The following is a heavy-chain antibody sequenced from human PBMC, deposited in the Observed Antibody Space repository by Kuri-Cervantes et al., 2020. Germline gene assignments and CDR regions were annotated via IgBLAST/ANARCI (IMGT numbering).Heavy chain of an antibody. Sequence: GSLRLSCAASGFTFSRYSMSWVRQAPGKGLEWVANIKQDGSEKYYVDSVKGRFTISRDNAKNSLYLQMNSLRAEDTAVYYCARSPRGQWPKVYYYGMDVWGQGTTVTVSS. V-gene: IGHV3-7*01. D-gene: IGHD6-19*01. CDR2: IKQDGSEK. J-gene: IGHJ6*02. CDR1: GFTFSRYS. CDR3: ARSPRGQWPKVYYYGMDV.